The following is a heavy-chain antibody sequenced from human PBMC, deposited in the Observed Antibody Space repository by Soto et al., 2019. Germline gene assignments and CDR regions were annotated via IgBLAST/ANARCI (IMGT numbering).Heavy chain of an antibody. D-gene: IGHD5-18*01. J-gene: IGHJ6*02. CDR1: GGSISSYY. CDR3: ARHDSYGYYYYGMDV. CDR2: IYYSGST. V-gene: IGHV4-59*08. Sequence: SETLSLTCTVSGGSISSYYWSWIRQPPGKGLEWIGYIYYSGSTNYNPSLKSRVTISVDTSKNQFSLKLSSVTAADTAVYYCARHDSYGYYYYGMDVWGQGTTVTVSS.